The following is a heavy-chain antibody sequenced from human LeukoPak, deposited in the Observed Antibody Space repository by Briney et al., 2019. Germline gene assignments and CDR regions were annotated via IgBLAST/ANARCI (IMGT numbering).Heavy chain of an antibody. J-gene: IGHJ4*02. V-gene: IGHV3-11*01. CDR1: GFTFSDYY. Sequence: PGGSLRLSCAASGFTFSDYYMSWIRQAPGKGLEWVPYISSSGGTISHADSVKGRFTISRDNAKNSLYLQMNSLSAEDTAVYYCARDLRGSSGWFFDYRGQGTLVTVSS. D-gene: IGHD6-19*01. CDR3: ARDLRGSSGWFFDY. CDR2: ISSSGGTI.